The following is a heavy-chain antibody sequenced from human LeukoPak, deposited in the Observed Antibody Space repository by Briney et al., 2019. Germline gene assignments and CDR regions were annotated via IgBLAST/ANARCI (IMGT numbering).Heavy chain of an antibody. V-gene: IGHV3-21*01. Sequence: PGGSLRLSCVASGFTFSSYNVNWVRQAPGKGLEWVSSISSSSSSIYYADSVKGRFTISRDNAKNSLFLQMNSLRVEDTAVYYCARDSRYYDSSGPTWGQGTLVTVSS. D-gene: IGHD3-22*01. J-gene: IGHJ1*01. CDR3: ARDSRYYDSSGPT. CDR1: GFTFSSYN. CDR2: ISSSSSSI.